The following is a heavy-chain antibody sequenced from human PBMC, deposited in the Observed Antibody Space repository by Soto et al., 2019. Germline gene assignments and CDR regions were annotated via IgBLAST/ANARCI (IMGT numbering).Heavy chain of an antibody. CDR3: AKDGWGHCTILDY. D-gene: IGHD2-8*01. Sequence: GGSLRLSCAASGFTFSSYGMHWVRQAPGKGLEWVAVISYDGSNKYYADSVKGRFTISRDNSKNTLYLQMNSLRAEDTAVYYCAKDGWGHCTILDYWGQGTLVTVSS. CDR2: ISYDGSNK. CDR1: GFTFSSYG. J-gene: IGHJ4*02. V-gene: IGHV3-30*18.